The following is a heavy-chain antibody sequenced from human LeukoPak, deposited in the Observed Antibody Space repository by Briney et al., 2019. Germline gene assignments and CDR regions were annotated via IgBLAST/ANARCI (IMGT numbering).Heavy chain of an antibody. CDR3: ARDRSGDSTAYYTDY. Sequence: GESLKISCAASGFTFSSTYMTWVRQAPGKGLEWVSLIYSGGSTIYADSVKGRFTISRDNSKNTVYLQMNSLRAEDTAVYYCARDRSGDSTAYYTDYWGQGTLVTVSS. D-gene: IGHD3-22*01. J-gene: IGHJ4*02. CDR2: IYSGGST. V-gene: IGHV3-66*01. CDR1: GFTFSSTY.